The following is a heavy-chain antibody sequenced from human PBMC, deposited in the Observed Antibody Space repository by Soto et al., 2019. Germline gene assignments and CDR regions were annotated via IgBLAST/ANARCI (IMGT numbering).Heavy chain of an antibody. Sequence: EVQLLESGGGLVQPGGSLRLSCAVSGFAFRTFPMSWVRQAQGRGREWVSGISAGGGNTYYADSVRGRFTISRDNSKDTLYLQITSLRAEDTAFYYCAKHAEYQLVSWFDPWGQGTLVTVSS. CDR2: ISAGGGNT. J-gene: IGHJ5*02. V-gene: IGHV3-23*01. CDR1: GFAFRTFP. CDR3: AKHAEYQLVSWFDP. D-gene: IGHD2-2*01.